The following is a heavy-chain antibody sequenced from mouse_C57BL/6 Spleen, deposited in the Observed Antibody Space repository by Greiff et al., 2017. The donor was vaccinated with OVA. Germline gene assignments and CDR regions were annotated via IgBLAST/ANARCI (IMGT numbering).Heavy chain of an antibody. CDR2: IYPGSGST. CDR1: GYTFTSYW. CDR3: ARLGTTVVATDDY. D-gene: IGHD1-1*01. Sequence: VKLQQPGAELVKPGASVKMSCKASGYTFTSYWITWVKQRPGQGLEWIGDIYPGSGSTNYNEKFKSKATLTVDTSSSTAYMQLSSLTSEDSAVYYCARLGTTVVATDDYWGQGTTLTVSS. V-gene: IGHV1-55*01. J-gene: IGHJ2*01.